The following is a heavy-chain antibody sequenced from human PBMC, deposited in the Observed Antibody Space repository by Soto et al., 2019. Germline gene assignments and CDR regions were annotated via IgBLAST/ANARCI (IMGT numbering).Heavy chain of an antibody. Sequence: QVHLVQSGAEVKKPGSSVKVSCKASGGPFSNDIITWVRQAPGQGLEWMGRIIPLLNIANYAQKFQGRVTISADRSTATAYMALNSLRSEDTAVYYWARESPIGSTGSGYDAIDYWGQGTLVTVSS. J-gene: IGHJ4*02. V-gene: IGHV1-69*08. CDR3: ARESPIGSTGSGYDAIDY. D-gene: IGHD5-12*01. CDR1: GGPFSNDI. CDR2: IIPLLNIA.